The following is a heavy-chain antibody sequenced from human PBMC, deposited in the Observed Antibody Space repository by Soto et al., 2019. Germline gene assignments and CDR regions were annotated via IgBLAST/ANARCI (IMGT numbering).Heavy chain of an antibody. CDR3: ARVSPAVDYGGNGGYYFDY. CDR2: ISAYNGNT. V-gene: IGHV1-18*04. Sequence: ASVKVSCKASGYTFTSYGISWVRQAPGQGLEWMGWISAYNGNTNYAQKLQGRVTMTTDTSTSTAYMELRSLRSDDTAVYYCARVSPAVDYGGNGGYYFDYWGQGTLVTVYS. D-gene: IGHD4-17*01. CDR1: GYTFTSYG. J-gene: IGHJ4*02.